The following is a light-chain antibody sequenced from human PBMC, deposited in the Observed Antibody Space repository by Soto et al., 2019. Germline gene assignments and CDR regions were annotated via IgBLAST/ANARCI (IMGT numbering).Light chain of an antibody. V-gene: IGKV1-27*01. CDR1: PGISNY. J-gene: IGKJ3*01. CDR2: GAS. Sequence: QLNQSTSSLSVYLGARVTISCRASPGISNYLAWYQQKPGRLPTLLLFGASTLQSGVPARFSGSGSGTLFTLTINGLLPEDFATYYCQQYDRAPFTFGPGTKVDIK. CDR3: QQYDRAPFT.